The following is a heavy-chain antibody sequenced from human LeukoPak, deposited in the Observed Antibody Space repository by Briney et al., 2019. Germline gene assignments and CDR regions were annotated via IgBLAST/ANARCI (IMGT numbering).Heavy chain of an antibody. CDR3: ARVAVVTAIL. V-gene: IGHV3-48*03. CDR1: GFTFSSYE. Sequence: GGSLRLSCAASGFTFSSYEMNWVRQAPGKGLEWVSYISSSGSTIYYADSVKGRFTISRDNAKNSLYLQMNSLRAEDTAVYYCARVAVVTAILWGQGTLVTVSS. CDR2: ISSSGSTI. D-gene: IGHD2-21*02. J-gene: IGHJ4*02.